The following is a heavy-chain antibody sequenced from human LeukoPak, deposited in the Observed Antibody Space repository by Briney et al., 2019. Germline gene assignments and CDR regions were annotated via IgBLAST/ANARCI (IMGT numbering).Heavy chain of an antibody. CDR3: AKGGSYRSQPYFDY. J-gene: IGHJ4*02. CDR2: ISDSGGYT. D-gene: IGHD3-16*02. V-gene: IGHV3-23*01. Sequence: GGSLRLSCRGSGFKFDDYGVTWVRQAPGKGLEWVSSISDSGGYTFYADSVKGRFTISRDNSKNTVYLQMNSLRAGDTAVYYCAKGGSYRSQPYFDYWGQGTPVTVSS. CDR1: GFKFDDYG.